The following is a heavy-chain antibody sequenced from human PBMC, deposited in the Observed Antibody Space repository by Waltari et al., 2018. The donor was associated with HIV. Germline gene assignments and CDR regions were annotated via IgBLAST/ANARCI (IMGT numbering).Heavy chain of an antibody. CDR3: ARDHDFWSGTNYYYYGMDA. V-gene: IGHV1-18*01. J-gene: IGHJ6*02. Sequence: QVQLVQSGAEVKKPGASVKVSCKASGYTFTSYGISWVRQAPGQGLEWMGWNSAYNVNTNCAQRLQGRVTMTPGASTSTAYRELRSLRCDDTAVYYCARDHDFWSGTNYYYYGMDAWGQGTTVTVSS. CDR1: GYTFTSYG. D-gene: IGHD3-3*01. CDR2: NSAYNVNT.